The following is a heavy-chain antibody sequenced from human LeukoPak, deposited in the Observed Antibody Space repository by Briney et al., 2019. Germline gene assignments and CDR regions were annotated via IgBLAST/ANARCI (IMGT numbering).Heavy chain of an antibody. CDR3: ARDRIAVAGRRKDAFDI. V-gene: IGHV3-53*01. Sequence: PGGSLRLSCTVSGFTVSSNSMSWVRQAPGKGLEWVSFIYSDNTHYSDSVKGRFTISRDNSKNTLYLQMNSLRAEDTAVYYCARDRIAVAGRRKDAFDIWGQGTMVTVSS. J-gene: IGHJ3*02. CDR2: IYSDNT. D-gene: IGHD6-19*01. CDR1: GFTVSSNS.